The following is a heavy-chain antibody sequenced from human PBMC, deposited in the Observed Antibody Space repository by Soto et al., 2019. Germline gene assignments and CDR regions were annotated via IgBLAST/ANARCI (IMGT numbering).Heavy chain of an antibody. CDR3: AKEFSSYYDSSVYDARTSTNCMD. V-gene: IGHV3-30*18. Sequence: SLRLSCAAYGVTFRSYGMHWVREAPGKGLEWVAVISYDGSNKYYADSVKGRFTICRDNSTNTLYLQMNSLRDEDTAVYYCAKEFSSYYDSSVYDARTSTNCMD. J-gene: IGHJ6*01. D-gene: IGHD3-22*01. CDR2: ISYDGSNK. CDR1: GVTFRSYG.